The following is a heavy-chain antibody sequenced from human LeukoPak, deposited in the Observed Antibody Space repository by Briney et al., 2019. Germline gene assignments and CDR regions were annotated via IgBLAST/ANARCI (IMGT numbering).Heavy chain of an antibody. D-gene: IGHD2-15*01. CDR3: ARVRDIVVYRLDP. V-gene: IGHV4-34*01. CDR2: INHSGST. CDR1: GGSFSGYY. J-gene: IGHJ5*02. Sequence: KPSETLSLTCAVDGGSFSGYYWSWIRQPPGKGLGWIGEINHSGSTNYNPSLKSRVTISVDTSKNQFSLKLSSVTAADTAVYYCARVRDIVVYRLDPWGQGTLVTVSS.